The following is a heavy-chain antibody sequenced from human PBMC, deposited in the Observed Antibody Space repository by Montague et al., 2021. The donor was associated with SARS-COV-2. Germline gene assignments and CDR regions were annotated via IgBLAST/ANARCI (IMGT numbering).Heavy chain of an antibody. D-gene: IGHD5-24*01. CDR2: IYYSGST. CDR3: ARHSRRWLQLIAPFFDY. V-gene: IGHV4-39*01. CDR1: GGSISSSSYY. Sequence: SETLSLTCTVSGGSISSSSYYWGWIRQPPGKGLEWIGSIYYSGSTYYNPSLKSRVTISVDTSKNQFSLKLSSVTAADTALYYCARHSRRWLQLIAPFFDYWGQGTLVTVSS. J-gene: IGHJ4*02.